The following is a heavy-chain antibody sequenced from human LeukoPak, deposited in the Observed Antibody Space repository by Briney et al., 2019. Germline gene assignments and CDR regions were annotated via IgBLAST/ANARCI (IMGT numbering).Heavy chain of an antibody. V-gene: IGHV4-31*03. D-gene: IGHD1-26*01. CDR3: ARGGYYQLVQTSSQWFDP. Sequence: SQTLSLTCTVSGDSISSGGYYWACIRQHPGKGLEWIGYIYYSGSTYYNPSLKSRIAISVDTSKKQFSLKLTSVTAAETAVYSCARGGYYQLVQTSSQWFDPWGQGTLVPVSS. CDR1: GDSISSGGYY. CDR2: IYYSGST. J-gene: IGHJ5*02.